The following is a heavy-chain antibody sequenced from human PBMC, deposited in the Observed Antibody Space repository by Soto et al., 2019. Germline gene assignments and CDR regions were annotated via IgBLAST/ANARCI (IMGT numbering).Heavy chain of an antibody. V-gene: IGHV1-69*06. J-gene: IGHJ5*02. CDR2: IIPIFGTA. CDR3: ARGVYDILTGYYGDNWFDP. CDR1: GGTFSSYA. Sequence: QVQLVQSGAEVKKPGSSVKVSCKASGGTFSSYAISWVRQAPGQGLEWMGGIIPIFGTANYAQKFQGRVTITADKSTGTAYMELSSLRSEDTAVYYCARGVYDILTGYYGDNWFDPWGQGTLVTVSS. D-gene: IGHD3-9*01.